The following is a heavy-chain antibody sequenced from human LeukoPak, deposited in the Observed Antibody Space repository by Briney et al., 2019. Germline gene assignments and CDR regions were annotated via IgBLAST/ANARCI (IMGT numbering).Heavy chain of an antibody. J-gene: IGHJ4*02. CDR1: GYTFTSYV. Sequence: ASVKVSCKASGYTFTSYVINWVRQATGQGLEWMGWMNPNSGNTGYAQKFQGRVTMTRNTSISTAYMELSSLRSEDTAVYYCARGYCSSTSCSDDYWGQGTLVTVSS. V-gene: IGHV1-8*01. CDR3: ARGYCSSTSCSDDY. D-gene: IGHD2-2*01. CDR2: MNPNSGNT.